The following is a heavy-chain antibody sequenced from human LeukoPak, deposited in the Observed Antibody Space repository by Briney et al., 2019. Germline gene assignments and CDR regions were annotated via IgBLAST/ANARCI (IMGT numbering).Heavy chain of an antibody. V-gene: IGHV3-21*01. CDR3: ARVFTGGWYILYYFEF. Sequence: SGGSLRLSCEASGFTFSDYSLSWVRQAPGKGLEWVSSISSGTNYIYYADSVKGRFTISRDDAKNSLYLQMNSLRAEDTAVYYCARVFTGGWYILYYFEFWGQGTLVTVSS. J-gene: IGHJ4*02. CDR2: ISSGTNYI. CDR1: GFTFSDYS. D-gene: IGHD6-19*01.